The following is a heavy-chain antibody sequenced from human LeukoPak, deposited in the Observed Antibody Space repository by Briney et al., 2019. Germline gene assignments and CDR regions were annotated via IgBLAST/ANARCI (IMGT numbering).Heavy chain of an antibody. CDR1: GGSITSSSYY. CDR2: INHSGST. V-gene: IGHV4-39*07. Sequence: SETLSLTRTVSGGSITSSSYYWAWMRQPPGKGLEWIGEINHSGSTNYNPSLKSRVTISVDTSKNQFSLKLSSVTAADTAVYYCARSGGSRERDWFDPWGQGTLVTVSS. D-gene: IGHD2-15*01. J-gene: IGHJ5*02. CDR3: ARSGGSRERDWFDP.